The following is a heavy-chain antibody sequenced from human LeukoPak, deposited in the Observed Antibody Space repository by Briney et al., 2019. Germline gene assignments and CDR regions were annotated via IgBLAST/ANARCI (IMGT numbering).Heavy chain of an antibody. CDR3: ATSIATTPY. V-gene: IGHV3-21*01. Sequence: TGGSLRLSCAASGFTFSSYSMNWVRQAPGKGLEWVSSISSSSSYIYYADSVKGRFTISRDNAKNSLYLQMNSLRAEDTAVYYCATSIATTPYWGQGTLVTVSS. D-gene: IGHD1-26*01. CDR2: ISSSSSYI. J-gene: IGHJ4*02. CDR1: GFTFSSYS.